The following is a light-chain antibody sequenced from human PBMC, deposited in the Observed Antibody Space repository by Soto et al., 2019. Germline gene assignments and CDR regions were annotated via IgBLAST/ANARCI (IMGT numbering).Light chain of an antibody. Sequence: ELVIAQSAAALSVSPGARVNLSGGASQPVGRNLAWYQHRPGQAPPLLIYGASTRATGIPARFSGSGSGTEFTLTISSLQSEDFAVYYCHQHDHWPPLTFGQGTKVDNK. V-gene: IGKV3-15*01. J-gene: IGKJ1*01. CDR2: GAS. CDR3: HQHDHWPPLT. CDR1: QPVGRN.